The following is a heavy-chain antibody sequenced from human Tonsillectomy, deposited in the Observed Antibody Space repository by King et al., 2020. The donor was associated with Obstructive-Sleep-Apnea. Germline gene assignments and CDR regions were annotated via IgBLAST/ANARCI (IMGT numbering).Heavy chain of an antibody. D-gene: IGHD4-17*01. J-gene: IGHJ3*02. CDR1: GFTFRSFW. CDR3: ARAGFTDYGDPLSFDI. CDR2: IKQDGSET. Sequence: VQLVESGGGLVQPGGSLRLSCAASGFTFRSFWMSWARQAPGKGLEGVANIKQDGSETYYVDSVKGRFTISRDNAKNSLYLQMNSLRAEDTAVYYCARAGFTDYGDPLSFDIWGQGTMVTVSS. V-gene: IGHV3-7*01.